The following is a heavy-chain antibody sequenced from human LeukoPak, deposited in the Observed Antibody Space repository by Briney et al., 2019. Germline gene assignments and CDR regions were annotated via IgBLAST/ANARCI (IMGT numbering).Heavy chain of an antibody. Sequence: GGSLRLSCAASGFTFTSYAMTWVRQAPGKGLEWVSAISGSGGSTYYADSVKGRFTISRDNSKNTLYLQMNSLRAEDTAIYYCAKDVFLLSGRGVDYWGQGTLVTVSS. V-gene: IGHV3-23*01. CDR2: ISGSGGST. CDR1: GFTFTSYA. CDR3: AKDVFLLSGRGVDY. J-gene: IGHJ4*02. D-gene: IGHD2-15*01.